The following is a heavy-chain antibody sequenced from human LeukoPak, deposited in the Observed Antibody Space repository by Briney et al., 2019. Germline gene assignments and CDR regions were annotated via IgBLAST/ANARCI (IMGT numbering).Heavy chain of an antibody. CDR2: IYSGGST. V-gene: IGHV3-53*01. CDR1: GFTVSSNC. CDR3: ASGSYYTALTFDY. J-gene: IGHJ4*02. Sequence: PGGSLRLSCAASGFTVSSNCMSWVRQAPGKGLEWVSVIYSGGSTYYADSVKGRFTISRDNSKNTLYLQMNSLRAEDTAVYYCASGSYYTALTFDYWGQGTLVTVSS. D-gene: IGHD1-26*01.